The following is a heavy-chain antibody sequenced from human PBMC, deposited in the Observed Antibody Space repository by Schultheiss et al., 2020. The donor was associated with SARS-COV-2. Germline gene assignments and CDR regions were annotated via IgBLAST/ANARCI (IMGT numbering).Heavy chain of an antibody. J-gene: IGHJ4*02. CDR2: TSYDGSNK. CDR3: TTRFLEWLPFDY. D-gene: IGHD3-3*01. CDR1: GFTFSDYA. V-gene: IGHV3-30*04. Sequence: GESLKISCAASGFTFSDYAMHWVRQAPGKGLEWVAVTSYDGSNKYYADSMKGRFTISRDNSKNTLYLQMNSLKTEDTAVYYCTTRFLEWLPFDYWGQGTLVTVSS.